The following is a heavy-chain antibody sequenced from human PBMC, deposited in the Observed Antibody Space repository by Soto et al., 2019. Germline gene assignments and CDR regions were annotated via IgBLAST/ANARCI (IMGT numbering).Heavy chain of an antibody. J-gene: IGHJ4*02. CDR3: ARDRAYYYDSSGYHGGYFDY. CDR1: GFTFSSYG. D-gene: IGHD3-22*01. CDR2: IWYDGSNK. Sequence: GGSLRLSCAASGFTFSSYGMHWVRQAPGKGLEWVAVIWYDGSNKYYADSVEGRFTISRDNSKNTLYLQMNSLRAEDTAVYYCARDRAYYYDSSGYHGGYFDYWGQGTLVTVSS. V-gene: IGHV3-33*01.